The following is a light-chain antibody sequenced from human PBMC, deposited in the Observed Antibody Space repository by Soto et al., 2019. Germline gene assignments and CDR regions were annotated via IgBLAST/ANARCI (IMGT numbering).Light chain of an antibody. V-gene: IGKV3D-20*02. CDR3: QKSSNWPEIT. Sequence: EIVLTQSPGTLSVSPVDMATLSCSASPIVSSSYLAWYTQKPGQAPRLIIFGAYIRVTGIPDRFIGSGSGTAFTLTISSLEPEDVAVYYCQKSSNWPEITFGKGKRLEIK. CDR1: PIVSSSY. J-gene: IGKJ5*01. CDR2: GAY.